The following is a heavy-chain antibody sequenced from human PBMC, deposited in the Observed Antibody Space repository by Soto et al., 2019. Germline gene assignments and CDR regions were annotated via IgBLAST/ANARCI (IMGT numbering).Heavy chain of an antibody. D-gene: IGHD5-18*01. CDR3: AREFDVDTAMENWFDP. CDR1: GYAFTIYG. Sequence: ASVNVSCKAAGYAFTIYGISWVRQAPGQGLEWMGWISAYNGNTNYAQKLQGRVTMTTDTSTSTAYMELRSLRSDDTAVYYCAREFDVDTAMENWFDPWGQGTLVTVSS. CDR2: ISAYNGNT. J-gene: IGHJ5*02. V-gene: IGHV1-18*01.